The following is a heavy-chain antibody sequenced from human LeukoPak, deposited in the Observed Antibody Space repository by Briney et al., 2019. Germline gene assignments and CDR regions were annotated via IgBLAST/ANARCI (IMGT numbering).Heavy chain of an antibody. J-gene: IGHJ6*03. CDR3: ARVKQQLVRLLGRDTTYYYYYYMDV. V-gene: IGHV3-7*01. D-gene: IGHD6-13*01. CDR2: IKQDGSEK. CDR1: GYTLTELS. Sequence: GASVKVSCKVSGYTLTELSMHWVRQAPGKGLEWVANIKQDGSEKHYVDSVKGRFTISRDNAKNSLFLQMNSLRAEDTAVYFCARVKQQLVRLLGRDTTYYYYYYMDVWGKGTTVTVSS.